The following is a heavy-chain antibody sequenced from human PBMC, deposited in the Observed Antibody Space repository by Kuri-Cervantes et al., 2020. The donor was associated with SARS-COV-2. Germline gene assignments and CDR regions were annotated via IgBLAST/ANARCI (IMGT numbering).Heavy chain of an antibody. CDR2: IYYSWSA. CDR1: GGSISSYY. Sequence: SQTLSLTCTVSGGSISSYYWSWIRQPPGKGLEWIGYIYYSWSANYNPSLKSRVTISVDTSKNQFSLRLSSVTAADTAVYYCARDDFYYYAMDVWGQGTTVTVYS. CDR3: ARDDFYYYAMDV. J-gene: IGHJ6*02. V-gene: IGHV4-59*01.